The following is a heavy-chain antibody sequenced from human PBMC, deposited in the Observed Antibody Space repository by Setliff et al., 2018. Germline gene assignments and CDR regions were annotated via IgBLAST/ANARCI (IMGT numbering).Heavy chain of an antibody. CDR1: GGSISSSSYY. D-gene: IGHD3-16*01. Sequence: SETLSLTCTVSGGSISSSSYYWNWIRQPPGKGLEWIGYIYYSGTTNYNPSLKSRVTISVDTSKNQFSLKLSSVTAADTAVYYCARDGGEYWGQGTLVTVSS. CDR2: IYYSGTT. J-gene: IGHJ4*02. V-gene: IGHV4-61*01. CDR3: ARDGGEY.